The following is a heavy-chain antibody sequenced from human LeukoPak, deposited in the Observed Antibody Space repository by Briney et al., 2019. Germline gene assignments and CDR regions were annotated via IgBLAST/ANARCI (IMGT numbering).Heavy chain of an antibody. V-gene: IGHV3-74*01. CDR1: GFTFSSYW. CDR3: AKGFMRWGEVYYMDV. Sequence: GGSLRLSCAASGFTFSSYWMHCVRQAPGKGLVWVSRINSDWRITSYADSVKGRFTISRDNAKNTLYLQMNSLRAEDTAVYYCAKGFMRWGEVYYMDVWGKGTTVTVSS. J-gene: IGHJ6*03. CDR2: INSDWRIT. D-gene: IGHD3-16*01.